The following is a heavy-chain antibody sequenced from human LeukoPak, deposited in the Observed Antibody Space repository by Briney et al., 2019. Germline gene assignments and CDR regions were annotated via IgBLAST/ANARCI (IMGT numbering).Heavy chain of an antibody. D-gene: IGHD3-10*01. CDR2: IIPILGTE. J-gene: IGHJ4*02. CDR1: GGTFSSYA. Sequence: SVKVSCKASGGTFSSYAISWVRQAPGQGLEWMGGIIPILGTENSAQKFQGRVTITADKSTSTAYMELSSLRSEDTAVYYCANSLNYYGSGSLVYWGQGTLVTVSS. CDR3: ANSLNYYGSGSLVY. V-gene: IGHV1-69*10.